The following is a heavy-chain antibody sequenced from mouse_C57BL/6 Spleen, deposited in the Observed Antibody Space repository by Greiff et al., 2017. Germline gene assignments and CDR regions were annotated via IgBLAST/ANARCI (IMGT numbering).Heavy chain of an antibody. V-gene: IGHV1-7*01. J-gene: IGHJ4*01. CDR2: INPRSGYT. CDR1: GYTFTSYW. Sequence: VRLQQSGAELAKPGASVKLSCKASGYTFTSYWMHWVKQRPGQGLEWIGSINPRSGYTKYNQKFKDKATLTADKSCSTAYMQLSSLTYEDSAVYYCARSPRGDYYAMDYWGQGTSVTVSS. D-gene: IGHD3-3*01. CDR3: ARSPRGDYYAMDY.